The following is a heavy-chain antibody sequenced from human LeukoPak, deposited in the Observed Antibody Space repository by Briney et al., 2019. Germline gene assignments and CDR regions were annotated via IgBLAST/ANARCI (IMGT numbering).Heavy chain of an antibody. J-gene: IGHJ4*02. CDR2: FNGRGGYT. CDR3: AKGDQPLLYGRAFDS. D-gene: IGHD2-2*02. V-gene: IGHV3-23*01. Sequence: GGSLRLSCAASGFIGSSNYMSWVRQAPGKGLEWVSSFNGRGGYTFYADSVKGRFTLSSDNSKNTLHLQMISLRAEDTAVYYCAKGDQPLLYGRAFDSWGQGTLVTVSS. CDR1: GFIGSSNY.